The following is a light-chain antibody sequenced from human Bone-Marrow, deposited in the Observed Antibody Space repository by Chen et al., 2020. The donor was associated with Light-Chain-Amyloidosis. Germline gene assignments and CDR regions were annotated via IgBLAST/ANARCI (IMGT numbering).Light chain of an antibody. CDR1: NIGSTS. CDR3: QVWDGSSDRRV. Sequence: SYVLTQPSSVSVAPGQTATIACGGNNIGSTSVHWYQQTPGEAPLLVVYDDSDRPSGIPERVYGSTSVNTATLTSSRLGAGDEADYYCQVWDGSSDRRVFGGGTKPTVL. J-gene: IGLJ3*02. V-gene: IGLV3-21*02. CDR2: DDS.